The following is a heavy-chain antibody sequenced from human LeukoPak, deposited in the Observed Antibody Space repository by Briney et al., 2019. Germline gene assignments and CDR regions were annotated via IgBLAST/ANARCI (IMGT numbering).Heavy chain of an antibody. CDR2: ISNNGGYT. J-gene: IGHJ4*02. Sequence: GGSLRLSCAASGFTYNNYAMSWVRQAPGKGLEWVSAISNNGGYTYYADSVQGRFTISRDNSKSTLCLQMNSLRAEDTAVYYCAKQLGYCSDGSCYFPYWGQGALVTVSS. CDR3: AKQLGYCSDGSCYFPY. CDR1: GFTYNNYA. V-gene: IGHV3-23*01. D-gene: IGHD2-15*01.